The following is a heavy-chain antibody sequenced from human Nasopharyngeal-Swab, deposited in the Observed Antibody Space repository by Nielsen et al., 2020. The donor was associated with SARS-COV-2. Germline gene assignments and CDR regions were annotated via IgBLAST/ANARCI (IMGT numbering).Heavy chain of an antibody. CDR3: ARGRGYYGSGGYYYYMDV. D-gene: IGHD3-10*01. CDR2: INAGNGNT. V-gene: IGHV1-3*01. Sequence: WVRQATGQRLEWMGWINAGNGNTKYSQKFQGRVTITRDTSASTAYMELSSLRSEDTAVYYCARGRGYYGSGGYYYYMDVWGKGTTVTVSS. J-gene: IGHJ6*03.